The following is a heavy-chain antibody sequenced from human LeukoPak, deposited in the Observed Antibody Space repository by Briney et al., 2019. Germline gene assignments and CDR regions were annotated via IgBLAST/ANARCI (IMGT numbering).Heavy chain of an antibody. J-gene: IGHJ4*02. V-gene: IGHV3-23*01. Sequence: GGSLRLSCAASGFTFSSYAMHWVRQAPGKGLEWVSAISGSGGSTYYADSVKGRFTISRDNSKNTLYLQMNSLRAEDTAVYYCANLYDSSGYQPGDWGQGTLVTVSS. CDR2: ISGSGGST. CDR3: ANLYDSSGYQPGD. CDR1: GFTFSSYA. D-gene: IGHD3-22*01.